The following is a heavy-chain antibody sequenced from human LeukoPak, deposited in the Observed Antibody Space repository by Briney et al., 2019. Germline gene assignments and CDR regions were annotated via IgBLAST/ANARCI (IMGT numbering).Heavy chain of an antibody. Sequence: GGSLRLSCAASGFTFSSYAMSWVRQAPGKGLEWVSAISGSGGSTYYADSVKGRFTISRDNSKNTLYLQMNSLRADDTAVYYCEIRPGEYYHIPHEAFDIWGQGTMVTVSS. J-gene: IGHJ3*02. V-gene: IGHV3-23*01. CDR2: ISGSGGST. D-gene: IGHD3-9*01. CDR3: EIRPGEYYHIPHEAFDI. CDR1: GFTFSSYA.